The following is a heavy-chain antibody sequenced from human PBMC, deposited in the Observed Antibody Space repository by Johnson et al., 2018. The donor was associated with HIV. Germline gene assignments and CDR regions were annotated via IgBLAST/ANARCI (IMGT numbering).Heavy chain of an antibody. CDR3: TTEPFAIDI. CDR1: GFTFSSYA. J-gene: IGHJ3*02. Sequence: QVQLVESGGGVVQPGRSLRLSCAASGFTFSSYAMHWVRQAPGKGLEWVAVISYDGSNKYYADSVKGRFTSSRDNSKNTLYLQMNSLRAEDTVVYYCTTEPFAIDIWGQGTMVTVSS. V-gene: IGHV3-30-3*01. CDR2: ISYDGSNK.